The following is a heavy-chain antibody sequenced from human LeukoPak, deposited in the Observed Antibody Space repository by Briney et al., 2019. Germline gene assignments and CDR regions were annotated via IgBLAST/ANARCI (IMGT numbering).Heavy chain of an antibody. Sequence: SETLSLTCAVYGVSFSVYSWIWIRQPPGKGLEWIGEINHSGSTNYNPSLKSRVTISVDTSKNQFSLKLSSVTAADTAVYYCARRVAVAPNWFDPWGQGTLVTVSS. V-gene: IGHV4-34*01. D-gene: IGHD6-19*01. CDR3: ARRVAVAPNWFDP. CDR1: GVSFSVYS. CDR2: INHSGST. J-gene: IGHJ5*02.